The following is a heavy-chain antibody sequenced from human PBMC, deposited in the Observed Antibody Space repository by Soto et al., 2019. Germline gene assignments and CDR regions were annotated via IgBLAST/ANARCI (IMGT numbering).Heavy chain of an antibody. V-gene: IGHV1-46*01. CDR1: GYTFTSYY. J-gene: IGHJ6*02. Sequence: QVQLVQSGAEVKKPGASVKVSCKASGYTFTSYYMHWVRQAPGQGLELLGIINPSGGGTSYAQKFQGRVTVTRNTSTSTVYMELSSLRSEDTAVYYCARDSGDYAYYNYGMDVWGQGTTVTVSS. CDR2: INPSGGGT. CDR3: ARDSGDYAYYNYGMDV. D-gene: IGHD4-17*01.